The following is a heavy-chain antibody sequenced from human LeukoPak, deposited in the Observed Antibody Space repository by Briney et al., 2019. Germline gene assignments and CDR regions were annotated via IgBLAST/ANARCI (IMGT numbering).Heavy chain of an antibody. V-gene: IGHV4-39*01. D-gene: IGHD3-22*01. CDR3: ASRPGSSGYY. Sequence: PSETLSLTCTVSGGSISSSSYYWGWIRQSPGKGLEWIGSIYYSGSTYYNPSLKSRVTISVDTSKNQFSLKLSSVTAADTAVYYCASRPGSSGYYWGQGTLVTVSS. J-gene: IGHJ4*02. CDR1: GGSISSSSYY. CDR2: IYYSGST.